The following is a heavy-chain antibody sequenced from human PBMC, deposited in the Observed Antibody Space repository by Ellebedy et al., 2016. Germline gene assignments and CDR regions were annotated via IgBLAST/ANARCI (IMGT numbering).Heavy chain of an antibody. CDR2: IWYDGSNK. Sequence: GGSLRLSCAASGFTFSSYGMHWVRQAPGKGLEWVAVIWYDGSNKYYADSVKGRFTISRDNSKNTLYLQMNSLRAEDTAVYYCAREGGWIQLWTDYYGMDVWGQGTTVTVSS. CDR1: GFTFSSYG. V-gene: IGHV3-33*08. J-gene: IGHJ6*02. CDR3: AREGGWIQLWTDYYGMDV. D-gene: IGHD5-18*01.